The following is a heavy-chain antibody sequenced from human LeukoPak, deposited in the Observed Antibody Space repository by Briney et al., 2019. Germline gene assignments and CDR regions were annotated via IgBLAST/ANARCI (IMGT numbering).Heavy chain of an antibody. V-gene: IGHV3-21*01. CDR2: ISSSSSYI. J-gene: IGHJ3*02. Sequence: PGGSLRLSCAASGFTFSSYWMHWVRQAPGKGLEWVSSISSSSSYIYYADSVKGRFTISRDNAKNSLYLQMNSLRAEDTAVYYCARDSRAVRGVISAFDIWGQGTMVTVSS. CDR1: GFTFSSYW. D-gene: IGHD3-10*01. CDR3: ARDSRAVRGVISAFDI.